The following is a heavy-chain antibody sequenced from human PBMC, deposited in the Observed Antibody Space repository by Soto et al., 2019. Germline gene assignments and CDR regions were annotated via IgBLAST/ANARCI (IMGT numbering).Heavy chain of an antibody. J-gene: IGHJ4*02. CDR2: IRGSGGTT. Sequence: EVQLLESGGGLVQPGGSLRLSCAASGFTFSSYAMSWVRQAPGKGLECVSTIRGSGGTTYNADSVKGRFTISRDNSKNTQYLKMNSLRPEDTAVYYCAKVRNTTSFDVVSLFDYWGQGTLVTVSS. CDR1: GFTFSSYA. D-gene: IGHD3-3*01. CDR3: AKVRNTTSFDVVSLFDY. V-gene: IGHV3-23*01.